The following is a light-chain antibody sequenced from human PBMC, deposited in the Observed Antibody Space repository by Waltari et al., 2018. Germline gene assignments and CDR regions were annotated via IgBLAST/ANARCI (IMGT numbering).Light chain of an antibody. Sequence: QLVVTQSPSASASLGASVKLTCTLSSGHSSYAIAWHQQQPEKGPRYLMKISSDGSHIKGDGIPDRFSGSRSGAERYLTISSRQSEDEADYYCQTWGTGIWVFGGGTKLTVL. CDR1: SGHSSYA. CDR2: ISSDGSH. J-gene: IGLJ3*02. CDR3: QTWGTGIWV. V-gene: IGLV4-69*01.